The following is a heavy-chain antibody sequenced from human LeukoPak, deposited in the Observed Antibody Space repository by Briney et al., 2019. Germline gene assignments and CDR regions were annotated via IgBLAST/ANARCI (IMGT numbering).Heavy chain of an antibody. V-gene: IGHV4-34*01. CDR3: ARVPFYYYGMDV. CDR2: INDSRST. Sequence: PSETLSLTCAVHGGSFNGYYWSWIRQPPGKGLEWIGEINDSRSTKYNPSLKSRVTISVDTSKNQFSLKLSSVTAADTAVYYCARVPFYYYGMDVWGQGTTVTVSS. J-gene: IGHJ6*02. CDR1: GGSFNGYY.